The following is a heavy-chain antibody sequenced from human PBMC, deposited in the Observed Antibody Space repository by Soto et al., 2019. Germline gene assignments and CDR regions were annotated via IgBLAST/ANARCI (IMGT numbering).Heavy chain of an antibody. CDR2: ISSRGSSI. D-gene: IGHD3-3*01. V-gene: IGHV3-11*01. CDR1: GFTFSDYY. CDR3: ARGYYDFWSGYYISPYGMDV. J-gene: IGHJ6*02. Sequence: LRLSWAVAGFTFSDYYMSWILQAPGKGLDWVSYISSRGSSIYYADSVKGRFTISRDNAKNSLYLQMNGLRAEDTAVYYCARGYYDFWSGYYISPYGMDVWGQGTTVTVSS.